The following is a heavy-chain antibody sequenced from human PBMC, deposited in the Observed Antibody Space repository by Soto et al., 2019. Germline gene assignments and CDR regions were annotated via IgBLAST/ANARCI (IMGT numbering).Heavy chain of an antibody. D-gene: IGHD3-10*01. CDR3: AKDPRESDAFDI. CDR1: GFTFSSYA. CDR2: ISGSGGST. J-gene: IGHJ3*02. V-gene: IGHV3-23*01. Sequence: GGSLRLSCAASGFTFSSYAMSWVRQAPGKGLEWVSAISGSGGSTYYADSVKGRFTISRDNSKNKLYLQMNSLRAEDTAVYYCAKDPRESDAFDIWGQGTMVTVSS.